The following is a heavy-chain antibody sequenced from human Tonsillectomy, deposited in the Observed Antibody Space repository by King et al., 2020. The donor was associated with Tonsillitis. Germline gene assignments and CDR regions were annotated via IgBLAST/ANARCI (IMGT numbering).Heavy chain of an antibody. Sequence: AQLVHSGAEVKKPGASVKVSCKASGYTFIDYYMHWVRQAPGQGLEWMGWIKLDTGGTKYAQKFQGRVTMTRDTSISTAYMEVNRLTSDDTAVYFCARDYCNGTSCFPFDLWGQGTLVTVSS. CDR1: GYTFIDYY. J-gene: IGHJ4*02. V-gene: IGHV1-2*02. D-gene: IGHD2-2*01. CDR3: ARDYCNGTSCFPFDL. CDR2: IKLDTGGT.